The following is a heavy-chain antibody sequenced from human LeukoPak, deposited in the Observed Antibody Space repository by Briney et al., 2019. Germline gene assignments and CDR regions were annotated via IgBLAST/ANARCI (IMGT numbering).Heavy chain of an antibody. CDR2: FYNSGST. D-gene: IGHD3-16*01. CDR3: ARVGDYALKD. Sequence: PSETLSLTCTVSGGSISNYYWSWIRQPAGKGLEWIGRFYNSGSTNCNPSLKSRVTMSLDTSKNQFSLKLSSVAAADTAVYYCARVGDYALKDWGQGTLVTVSS. J-gene: IGHJ4*02. CDR1: GGSISNYY. V-gene: IGHV4-4*07.